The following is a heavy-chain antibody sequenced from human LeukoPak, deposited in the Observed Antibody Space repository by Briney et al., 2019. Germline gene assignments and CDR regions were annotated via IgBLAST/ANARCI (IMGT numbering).Heavy chain of an antibody. D-gene: IGHD3-10*01. J-gene: IGHJ4*02. CDR2: IYTSGST. CDR1: GGSISSYY. CDR3: AGRLLWFGDQNPYFDY. V-gene: IGHV4-4*07. Sequence: PSETLSLTCTVSGGSISSYYWSWIRQPAGKGLEWIGRIYTSGSTNYNPSLKSRVTMSVDTSKNQLSLKLSSVTAADTAVYYCAGRLLWFGDQNPYFDYWGQGTLVTVSS.